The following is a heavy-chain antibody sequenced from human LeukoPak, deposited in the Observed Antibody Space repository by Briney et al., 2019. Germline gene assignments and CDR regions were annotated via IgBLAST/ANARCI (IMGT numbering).Heavy chain of an antibody. V-gene: IGHV3-21*01. CDR2: INSESVYI. CDR1: GFTFSGYR. D-gene: IGHD1-26*01. CDR3: ASDPPWENDAFDI. Sequence: GGSLRLSCAASGFTFSGYRMNWVRQAPGKGLEWVSSINSESVYIYYADSVKGRFTISRDNAKNSLYLQMNSLRAEDTAVYYCASDPPWENDAFDIWGQGTMVTVSS. J-gene: IGHJ3*02.